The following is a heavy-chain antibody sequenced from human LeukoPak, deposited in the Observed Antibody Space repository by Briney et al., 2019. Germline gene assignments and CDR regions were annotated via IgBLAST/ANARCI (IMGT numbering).Heavy chain of an antibody. V-gene: IGHV1-2*02. D-gene: IGHD3-22*01. Sequence: GASVKVSCKASGYTFTGYYMHWVRQAPGQGLEWMGWINPNSGGTNYAQKFQSRVTMTRDTSISTAYMELSRLRSDDTAVYYCARASPDYYDSSGISPRDNWFDPWGQGTLVTVSS. J-gene: IGHJ5*02. CDR1: GYTFTGYY. CDR2: INPNSGGT. CDR3: ARASPDYYDSSGISPRDNWFDP.